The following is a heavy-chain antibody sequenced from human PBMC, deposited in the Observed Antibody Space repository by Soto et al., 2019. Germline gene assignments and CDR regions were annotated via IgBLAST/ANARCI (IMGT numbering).Heavy chain of an antibody. D-gene: IGHD2-2*01. V-gene: IGHV3-30*18. CDR2: ISYDGSNK. J-gene: IGHJ6*02. Sequence: GGSLRLSCAASGFTFSSYGMHWVRQAPGKGLEWVAAISYDGSNKYSADSVKGRFTISRDNPKNTLYLQMNSLRAEDTAVYYCAKDRNIVVVPAAPISYGMDVWAQRTTDTDSS. CDR3: AKDRNIVVVPAAPISYGMDV. CDR1: GFTFSSYG.